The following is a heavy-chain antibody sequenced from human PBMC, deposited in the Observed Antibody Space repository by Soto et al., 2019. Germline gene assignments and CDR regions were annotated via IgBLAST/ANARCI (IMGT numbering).Heavy chain of an antibody. J-gene: IGHJ4*02. CDR1: GFTFSSYG. CDR2: ISYDGSNK. D-gene: IGHD6-19*01. Sequence: TGGSLRLSCAASGFTFSSYGMHWVRQAPGKGLEWVAVISYDGSNKYYADSVKGRFTISRDNSKNTLYLQMNSLRAEDTAVYYCAKAGGSSGWYYFDYWGQGTLVTVSS. V-gene: IGHV3-30*18. CDR3: AKAGGSSGWYYFDY.